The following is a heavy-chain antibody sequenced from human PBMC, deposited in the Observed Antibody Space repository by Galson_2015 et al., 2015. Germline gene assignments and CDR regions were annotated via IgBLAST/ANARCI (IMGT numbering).Heavy chain of an antibody. Sequence: SETLSLTCAVSGYSISSGYYWGWIRQPPGKGLEWIGSTYHSGSTYYNPSLKSRVTISVDTSKNQFSLKLSSVTAADTAVYYCARVRIVATITSRGTFDPWGQGTLVTVSS. J-gene: IGHJ5*02. CDR2: TYHSGST. V-gene: IGHV4-38-2*01. CDR1: GYSISSGYY. D-gene: IGHD5-12*01. CDR3: ARVRIVATITSRGTFDP.